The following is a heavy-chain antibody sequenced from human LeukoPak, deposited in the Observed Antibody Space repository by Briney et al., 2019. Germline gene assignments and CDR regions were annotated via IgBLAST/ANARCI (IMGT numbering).Heavy chain of an antibody. J-gene: IGHJ6*02. V-gene: IGHV3-20*04. D-gene: IGHD2-2*01. CDR2: INWNGGST. CDR3: ARGGDIVVVPAALYYYYGMDV. Sequence: GGSLRLSCAASGFTFDDYGMSWVRQAPGKGLEWVSGINWNGGSTGYADSVKGRFTTSRDNAKNSLYLQMNSLRAEDTALYYCARGGDIVVVPAALYYYYGMDVWGQGTTVTVSS. CDR1: GFTFDDYG.